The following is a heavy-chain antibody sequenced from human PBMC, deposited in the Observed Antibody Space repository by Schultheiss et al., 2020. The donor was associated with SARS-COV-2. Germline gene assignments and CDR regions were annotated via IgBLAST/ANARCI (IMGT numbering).Heavy chain of an antibody. CDR3: ASLRGYSYGYALYNWFDP. CDR2: ISSSGSTI. J-gene: IGHJ5*02. CDR1: GFTFSSYE. D-gene: IGHD5-18*01. Sequence: GGSLRLSCAASGFTFSSYEMNWVRQAPGKGLEWVSYISSSGSTIYYADSVKGRFTISRDNAKNSLYLQMNSLRAEDTAVYYCASLRGYSYGYALYNWFDPWGQGTLVTVSS. V-gene: IGHV3-48*03.